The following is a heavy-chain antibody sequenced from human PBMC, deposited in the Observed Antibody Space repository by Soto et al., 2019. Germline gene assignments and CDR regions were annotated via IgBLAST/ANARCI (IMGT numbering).Heavy chain of an antibody. D-gene: IGHD2-15*01. V-gene: IGHV4-59*08. Sequence: PSETLSLTCTVSGDSISGNYWGWIRQPPGKRLQWIGYMYYTGSTNYNPSLKSRVTISVDTSKNQFSLRLSSVTAADTAVYYCARARGARYFDYWGQGTLVTVSS. CDR2: MYYTGST. J-gene: IGHJ4*02. CDR1: GDSISGNY. CDR3: ARARGARYFDY.